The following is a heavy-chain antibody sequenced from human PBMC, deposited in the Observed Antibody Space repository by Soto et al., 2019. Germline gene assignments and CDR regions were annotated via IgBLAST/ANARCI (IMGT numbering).Heavy chain of an antibody. CDR3: ARDLGVALATLTLDS. CDR2: ITTSSSFR. V-gene: IGHV3-21*01. Sequence: GGSLRLSCVASGFSLSTYSMNWVRQAPGKGLEWVADITTSSSFRLYADSVKGRFTISRDDARNSLYLQMNSLRVEDTGVYYCARDLGVALATLTLDSWGQGTLVTGSS. D-gene: IGHD2-15*01. J-gene: IGHJ4*02. CDR1: GFSLSTYS.